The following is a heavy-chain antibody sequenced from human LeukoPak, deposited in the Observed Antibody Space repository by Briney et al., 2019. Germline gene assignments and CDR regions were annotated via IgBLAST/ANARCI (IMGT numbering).Heavy chain of an antibody. CDR2: INPNSGGT. V-gene: IGHV1-2*02. CDR1: GYTFTGYD. CDR3: ARVLLTYYFDSSGYYDY. J-gene: IGHJ4*02. D-gene: IGHD3-22*01. Sequence: GASVKVSCKASGYTFTGYDMHWVRHAPGQGLEWMGWINPNSGGTNYAQKFQDRVTMTRDTSISTAYMELSRLRSDDTAVYYCARVLLTYYFDSSGYYDYWGQGTLVTVSS.